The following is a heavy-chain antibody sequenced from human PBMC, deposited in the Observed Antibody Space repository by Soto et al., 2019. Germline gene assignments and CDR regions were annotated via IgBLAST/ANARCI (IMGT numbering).Heavy chain of an antibody. D-gene: IGHD2-8*01. J-gene: IGHJ6*02. Sequence: PGGSLRLSCAASGFTFSSYGMHWVRQAPGKGLEWVAVIWYDGSNKYYADSVKGRFTISRDNSKNTLYLQMNSLRAEDTAVYYCARQKESRNSVFTYYGMDVWGQGTTVTVSS. CDR2: IWYDGSNK. V-gene: IGHV3-33*01. CDR3: ARQKESRNSVFTYYGMDV. CDR1: GFTFSSYG.